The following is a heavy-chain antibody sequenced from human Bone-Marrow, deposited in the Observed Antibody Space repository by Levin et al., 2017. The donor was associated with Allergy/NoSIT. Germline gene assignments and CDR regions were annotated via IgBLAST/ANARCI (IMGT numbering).Heavy chain of an antibody. D-gene: IGHD4-23*01. CDR2: LNSDGSRT. CDR3: ARDPSVAGSRTP. Sequence: GGSLRLSCEASGFTFSNYWMHWVRQGPGMGLVWVSRLNSDGSRTDYADSVKGRFTISRDSSKNTVYLQMNSLRVEDTAVYYCARDPSVAGSRTPWGQGTLVTVSS. V-gene: IGHV3-74*01. J-gene: IGHJ3*01. CDR1: GFTFSNYW.